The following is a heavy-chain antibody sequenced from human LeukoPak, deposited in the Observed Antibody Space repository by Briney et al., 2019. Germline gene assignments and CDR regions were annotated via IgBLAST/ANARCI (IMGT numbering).Heavy chain of an antibody. CDR1: GASITTYD. D-gene: IGHD6-13*01. J-gene: IGHJ5*02. CDR3: ARCVTAAGSS. V-gene: IGHV4-59*01. Sequence: SETLSLTCSVSGASITTYDWSSIRQSPGKGLEWIGYINYIGSTNYNPSLKNRVTISADISKSQFSLRLRSVTAADTAVYFCARCVTAAGSSWGQGALVTVSS. CDR2: INYIGST.